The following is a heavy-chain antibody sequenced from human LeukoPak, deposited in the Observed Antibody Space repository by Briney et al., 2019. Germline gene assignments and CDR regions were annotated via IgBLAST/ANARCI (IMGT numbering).Heavy chain of an antibody. CDR3: ARPGVGSGRYGAFDI. Sequence: PSETLSLTCTVSGGSISGYYWSWIRQPPGKGLEWIGYIYYSGSTNYNPSLKSRVTISVDTSKNQFSLKLSSVTAADTAVYYCARPGVGSGRYGAFDIWGHGTVVTVSS. CDR1: GGSISGYY. V-gene: IGHV4-59*08. J-gene: IGHJ3*02. CDR2: IYYSGST. D-gene: IGHD5-18*01.